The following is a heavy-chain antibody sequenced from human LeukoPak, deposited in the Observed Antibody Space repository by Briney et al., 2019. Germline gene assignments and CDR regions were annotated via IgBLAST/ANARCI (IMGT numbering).Heavy chain of an antibody. D-gene: IGHD1-20*01. CDR1: GYTFTGYY. V-gene: IGHV1-2*02. J-gene: IGHJ4*02. Sequence: ASVKVSCKASGYTFTGYYMHWVRQAPGQGLEWMGWINPNSGGTNYAQKFRGRVTMTRDKSISTAYLQWSSLKASDTAMYYCASQIITGTTFDYWGQGTLVTVSS. CDR3: ASQIITGTTFDY. CDR2: INPNSGGT.